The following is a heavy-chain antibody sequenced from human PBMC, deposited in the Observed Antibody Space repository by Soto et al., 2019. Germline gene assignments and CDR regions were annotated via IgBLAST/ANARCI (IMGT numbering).Heavy chain of an antibody. V-gene: IGHV3-53*04. D-gene: IGHD3-10*01. J-gene: IGHJ6*02. CDR1: GIPVSSNY. CDR3: ARDGPYYYASRMDV. CDR2: LHSGGDT. Sequence: EVQLVESGGGLVQPGGSRRLSGAASGIPVSSNYMTWVRQAPGKGLGWVSVLHSGGDTYYANSVKGRFTISRHDSTNTLFLQMNSLTPEDTAVYYCARDGPYYYASRMDVWGQGTTVTVSS.